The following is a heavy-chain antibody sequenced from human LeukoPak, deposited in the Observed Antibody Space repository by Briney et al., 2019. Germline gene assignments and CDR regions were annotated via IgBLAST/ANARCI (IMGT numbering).Heavy chain of an antibody. D-gene: IGHD1-26*01. Sequence: GGSLRLSCAASGFTFSSYAMSWVRQAPGKGLEWVSAISGSGGSTCYADSVKGRFTISRDNSKNTLYLQMNSLRAEDTAVYYCAKSPPYSGSYFHWFDPWGQGTLVTVSS. CDR1: GFTFSSYA. CDR2: ISGSGGST. V-gene: IGHV3-23*01. J-gene: IGHJ5*02. CDR3: AKSPPYSGSYFHWFDP.